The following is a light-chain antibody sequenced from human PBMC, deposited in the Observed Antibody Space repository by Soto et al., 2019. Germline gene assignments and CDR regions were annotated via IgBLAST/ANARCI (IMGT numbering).Light chain of an antibody. CDR2: DAS. CDR3: QQYNSYRT. J-gene: IGKJ1*01. V-gene: IGKV1-5*01. CDR1: QSISSW. Sequence: DIQMTQSPSTLSASVGXXVPXTCRASQSISSWLAWYQQKPGKAPXXLIYDASSLESGVPSRFSGSGSGTEFTLTISSLQPDDFATYYCQQYNSYRTFGQGTKVDIK.